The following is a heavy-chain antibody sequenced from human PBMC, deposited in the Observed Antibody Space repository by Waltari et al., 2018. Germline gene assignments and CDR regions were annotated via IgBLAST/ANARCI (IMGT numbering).Heavy chain of an antibody. CDR3: ARVGGYYYYYMDV. CDR1: GFNFGSYQ. D-gene: IGHD3-16*01. J-gene: IGHJ6*03. V-gene: IGHV3-48*03. Sequence: EVQLVESGGGLEQPGGSLRLSCAGSGFNFGSYQMLWVRQAPGKGLEWVSYIGTSDRSIYYADSVSGRFTISRDNAKNSLYLHMNNLRAEDTAVYYCARVGGYYYYYMDVWGKGTTVTVSS. CDR2: IGTSDRSI.